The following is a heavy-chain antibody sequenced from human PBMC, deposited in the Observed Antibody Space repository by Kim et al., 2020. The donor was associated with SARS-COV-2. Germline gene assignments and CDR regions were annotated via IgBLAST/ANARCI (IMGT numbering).Heavy chain of an antibody. CDR3: ARGIPAGNYYMDV. J-gene: IGHJ6*03. V-gene: IGHV4-4*06. Sequence: KYKPSLKVRMTISFDASANQFSLKLNSVTAADTAIYYCARGIPAGNYYMDVWGSGTTVTVSS. D-gene: IGHD2-2*01.